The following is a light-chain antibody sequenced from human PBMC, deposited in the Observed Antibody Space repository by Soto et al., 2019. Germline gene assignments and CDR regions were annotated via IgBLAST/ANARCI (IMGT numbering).Light chain of an antibody. CDR1: QSISHW. CDR3: QQYYNYWS. Sequence: DIQMTQSPSTLSASVGDRVTITCRASQSISHWLAWYQQKPGKAPKLLIYKASSLESGVPSRFSGSGSGTEFTLTIDSLQPDNFATYYCQQYYNYWSFGQGTKVEIK. V-gene: IGKV1-5*03. J-gene: IGKJ1*01. CDR2: KAS.